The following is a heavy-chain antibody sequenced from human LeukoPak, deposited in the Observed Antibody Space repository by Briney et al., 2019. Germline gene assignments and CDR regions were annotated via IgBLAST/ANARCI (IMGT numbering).Heavy chain of an antibody. J-gene: IGHJ6*03. D-gene: IGHD3-10*01. V-gene: IGHV4-4*07. CDR3: ARDSYYGSGSYLNYYYYYMDV. CDR1: GASITSYY. CDR2: LSSSGSS. Sequence: SETLSLTCSVSGASITSYYWSWIRQSAGKGLEWIGRLSSSGSSIHNPSLKSRLTMSVDTSKNQFSLKLSSVTAADTAVYYCARDSYYGSGSYLNYYYYYMDVWGKGTTVTISS.